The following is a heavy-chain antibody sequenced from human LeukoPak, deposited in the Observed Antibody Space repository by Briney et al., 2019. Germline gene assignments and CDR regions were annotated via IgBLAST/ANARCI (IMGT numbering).Heavy chain of an antibody. J-gene: IGHJ6*02. D-gene: IGHD2-8*01. CDR3: VRNNAMDV. V-gene: IGHV3-7*03. CDR1: GFTLSNHW. Sequence: PGGSLRLSCAASGFTLSNHWMTWVRQVPGRGPEWVANVNRDGSETYYLDSVKGRFTISRDNAKNSLYLQMNSLRAEDTALYHCVRNNAMDVWGQGTTVIVSS. CDR2: VNRDGSET.